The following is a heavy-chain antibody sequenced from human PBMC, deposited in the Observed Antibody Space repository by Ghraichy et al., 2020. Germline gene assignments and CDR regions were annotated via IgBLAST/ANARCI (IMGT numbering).Heavy chain of an antibody. D-gene: IGHD3-22*01. CDR1: GGAISSSNYS. CDR2: IYSDETT. J-gene: IGHJ3*01. Sequence: SETLSLTCVVSGGAISSSNYSWSWIRQPPGQGLEWIGYIYSDETTYYSSSLKGRASISADRSKNQFSLNLNSVTAADTAVYFCARAPFNDDGFYDDGFDVWGRGTLVTVSS. V-gene: IGHV4-30-2*01. CDR3: ARAPFNDDGFYDDGFDV.